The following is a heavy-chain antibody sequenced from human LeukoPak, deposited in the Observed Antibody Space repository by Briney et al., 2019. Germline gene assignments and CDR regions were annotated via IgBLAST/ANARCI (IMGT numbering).Heavy chain of an antibody. V-gene: IGHV3-66*01. CDR1: GFTVRNNY. Sequence: GGSLRLSCAASGFTVRNNYMSWVRQAPGKGLEWVSVIYSGGSTYYADSVKGRFIISRDNSKNTLYLQMNSLRAEDTAVYFCATGERMVRGDGVDYWGHGTLVTVSS. CDR2: IYSGGST. D-gene: IGHD3-10*01. J-gene: IGHJ4*01. CDR3: ATGERMVRGDGVDY.